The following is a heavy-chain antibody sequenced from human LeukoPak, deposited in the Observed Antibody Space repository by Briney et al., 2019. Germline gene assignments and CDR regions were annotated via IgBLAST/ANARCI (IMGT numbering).Heavy chain of an antibody. J-gene: IGHJ4*02. CDR3: ARYGYSTGWLVY. CDR2: ISSNGGST. CDR1: GFTFSSYA. V-gene: IGHV3-64*01. Sequence: QSGGSLRLSCAASGFTFSSYAMHWVRQAPGKGLEYVSAISSNGGSTYYANSVKGRFTISRDNSKNTLYLQMGSLRDEDMAVYYCARYGYSTGWLVYWGQGALVTVSS. D-gene: IGHD6-19*01.